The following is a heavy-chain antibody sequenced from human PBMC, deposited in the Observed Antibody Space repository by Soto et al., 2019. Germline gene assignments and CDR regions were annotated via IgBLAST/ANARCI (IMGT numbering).Heavy chain of an antibody. D-gene: IGHD6-19*01. V-gene: IGHV4-39*01. CDR1: GGSISSSSYY. Sequence: QLQLQESGPGLVKPSETLSLTCTVSGGSISSSSYYWGWIRQPPGKGLEWIGSIYYSGSTYYNPSLKSRVTISVDTSKNQFSLKLGSVTAADTAVYYCARPRRGSGWWGYFDYWGQGTLVTVSS. J-gene: IGHJ4*02. CDR2: IYYSGST. CDR3: ARPRRGSGWWGYFDY.